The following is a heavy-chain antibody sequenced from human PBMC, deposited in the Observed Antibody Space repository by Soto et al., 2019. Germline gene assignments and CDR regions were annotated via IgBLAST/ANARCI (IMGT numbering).Heavy chain of an antibody. CDR3: AILDYTYYDFWSGYYQYGMDV. J-gene: IGHJ6*02. V-gene: IGHV3-74*01. CDR1: GFTFSSYW. D-gene: IGHD3-3*01. Sequence: VGSLRLSCAASGFTFSSYWMHWVRQAPGKGLVWVSRINSDGSSTSYADSVKGRFTISRDNAKNTLYLQMNSLRAEDTAVYYCAILDYTYYDFWSGYYQYGMDVWGQGTTVTVSS. CDR2: INSDGSST.